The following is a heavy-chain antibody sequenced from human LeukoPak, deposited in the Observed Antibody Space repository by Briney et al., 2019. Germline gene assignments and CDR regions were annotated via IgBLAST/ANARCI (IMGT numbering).Heavy chain of an antibody. CDR3: AGITVAGSRQFDY. CDR1: GFTFSTYT. CDR2: ISYDGSKK. D-gene: IGHD6-19*01. Sequence: QSGGSLRLSCAASGFTFSTYTMHWVRQAPGKGLEWVAVISYDGSKKYYGDSVKGRFTISRDNSENTLYLQMNSLRTEDTAIFYCAGITVAGSRQFDYWGQGTLVTVSS. J-gene: IGHJ4*02. V-gene: IGHV3-30-3*01.